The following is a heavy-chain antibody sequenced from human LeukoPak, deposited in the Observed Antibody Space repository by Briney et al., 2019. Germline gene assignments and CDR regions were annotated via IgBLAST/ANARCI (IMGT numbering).Heavy chain of an antibody. Sequence: PGGSLRLSCAASGFTFSSYAMSWVRQAPGKGLEWVSAISGSGGSTYYADSVKGRFTISRDNSKNTLYLQMNSLRAEDTAVYYCAKDFGRIQLWYYFDYWGQGTLVTVSS. J-gene: IGHJ4*02. CDR3: AKDFGRIQLWYYFDY. D-gene: IGHD5-18*01. CDR1: GFTFSSYA. CDR2: ISGSGGST. V-gene: IGHV3-23*01.